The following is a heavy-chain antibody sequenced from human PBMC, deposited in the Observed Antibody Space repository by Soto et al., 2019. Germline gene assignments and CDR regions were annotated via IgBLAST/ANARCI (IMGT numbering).Heavy chain of an antibody. D-gene: IGHD2-2*02. Sequence: ASVMFSCSASADTFIAYSMHWGRHGPGQGLEWIGWINLKSGGTNYAQKSQGRVTITADESKSAAYMELSSLRPEDTAVYYWPRTTGAYTAEYYFAFWRQRTLVSV. CDR3: PRTTGAYTAEYYFAF. J-gene: IGHJ4*02. V-gene: IGHV1-2*02. CDR2: INLKSGGT. CDR1: ADTFIAYS.